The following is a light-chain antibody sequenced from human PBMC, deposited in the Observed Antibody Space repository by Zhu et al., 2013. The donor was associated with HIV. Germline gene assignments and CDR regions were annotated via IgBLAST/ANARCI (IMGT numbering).Light chain of an antibody. CDR2: AAS. J-gene: IGKJ3*01. CDR1: QSVSSSY. Sequence: EIVLTQSPGTLSLSPGERATLSCRASQSVSSSYLAWYQQKRGQAPRLLIYAASTRATDIPARFSGSGSGTEFTLTISRLEPEDFAVYYCQHRGNWPPSFGPGTKVDI. V-gene: IGKV3D-20*02. CDR3: QHRGNWPPS.